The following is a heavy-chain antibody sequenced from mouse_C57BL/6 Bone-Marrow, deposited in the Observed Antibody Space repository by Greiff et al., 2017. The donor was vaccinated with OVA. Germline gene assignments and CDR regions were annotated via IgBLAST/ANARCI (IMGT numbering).Heavy chain of an antibody. Sequence: EVQLQQSGPVLVKPGASVKMSCKASGYTFTDYDMNWVKQSHGKSLEWIGDINPYNGGISYNQKFKGKATLTVDKSSSTSYMELNSLTSEDSAVYYCASNWDYFDYWGQGTTLTVSS. J-gene: IGHJ2*01. D-gene: IGHD4-1*01. CDR2: INPYNGGI. CDR1: GYTFTDYD. CDR3: ASNWDYFDY. V-gene: IGHV1-19*01.